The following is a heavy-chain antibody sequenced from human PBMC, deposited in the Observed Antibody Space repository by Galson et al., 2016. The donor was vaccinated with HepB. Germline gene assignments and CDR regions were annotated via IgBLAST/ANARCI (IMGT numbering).Heavy chain of an antibody. CDR3: ARDVGYEALDY. J-gene: IGHJ4*02. Sequence: YWMVWVRQAPGKGLEWVANINRDGSEKYSLEGRFSISRDNAKNSLYLQMDSLRAEDTAVYYCARDVGYEALDYWGQGTLVTVSS. D-gene: IGHD2-2*01. V-gene: IGHV3-7*01. CDR2: INRDGSEK. CDR1: YW.